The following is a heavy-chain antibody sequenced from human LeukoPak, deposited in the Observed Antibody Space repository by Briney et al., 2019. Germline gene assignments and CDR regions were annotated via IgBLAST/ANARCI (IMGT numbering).Heavy chain of an antibody. CDR3: ARGWENYYYYYMDV. J-gene: IGHJ6*03. Sequence: PSETLSLTCTVSGGSITRGTYYWSWIRQPPGKGLEWIGYIYYSGITYNNPSLKSRVTMSVDMSKNQFSLKLSSVTAADTAVYYCARGWENYYYYYMDVWGKGTTVTVSS. D-gene: IGHD1-26*01. CDR2: IYYSGIT. CDR1: GGSITRGTYY. V-gene: IGHV4-30-4*01.